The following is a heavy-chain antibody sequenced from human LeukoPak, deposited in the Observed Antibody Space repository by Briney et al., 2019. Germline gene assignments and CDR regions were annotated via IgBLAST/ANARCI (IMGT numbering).Heavy chain of an antibody. J-gene: IGHJ4*02. V-gene: IGHV1-46*01. Sequence: ASVKVSCKASGYISTSHYIHWVRQAPGQGLEWMGIINPGGGSTTYAQKFQGRLTMTSDTSTTTVYMELSSLRSDDTAMFYCARGQPVGGTRDPFDYWGQGTLVTVSS. CDR2: INPGGGST. CDR3: ARGQPVGGTRDPFDY. CDR1: GYISTSHY. D-gene: IGHD6-19*01.